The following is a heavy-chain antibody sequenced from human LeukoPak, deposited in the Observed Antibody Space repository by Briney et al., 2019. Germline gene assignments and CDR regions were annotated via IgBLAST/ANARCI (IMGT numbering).Heavy chain of an antibody. D-gene: IGHD2-2*02. J-gene: IGHJ4*02. CDR2: INPNSGGT. CDR3: ARDQRYCSSTSCYMGDY. Sequence: ASVKVSCKASGYTFTGYYMHWVRQAPGQGLEWMGWINPNSGGTNYAQKFQGRVTMTTDTSTSTAYMELRSLRSDDTAVYYCARDQRYCSSTSCYMGDYWGQGTLVTVSS. V-gene: IGHV1-2*02. CDR1: GYTFTGYY.